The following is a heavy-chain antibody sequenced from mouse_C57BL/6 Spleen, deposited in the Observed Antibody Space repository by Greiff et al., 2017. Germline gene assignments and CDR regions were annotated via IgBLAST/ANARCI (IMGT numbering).Heavy chain of an antibody. Sequence: QVQLKESGAELAKPGASVKLSCKASGYTFTSYWMHWVNQRPGKGLEWIGYINPSSGYTKYNQKFKDKAKVTADKSSSTAYMQLSSLTYEDSACYYCARSSSLYYSNYEFAYWGQGTLVTVSA. CDR1: GYTFTSYW. V-gene: IGHV1-7*01. CDR2: INPSSGYT. J-gene: IGHJ3*01. D-gene: IGHD2-5*01. CDR3: ARSSSLYYSNYEFAY.